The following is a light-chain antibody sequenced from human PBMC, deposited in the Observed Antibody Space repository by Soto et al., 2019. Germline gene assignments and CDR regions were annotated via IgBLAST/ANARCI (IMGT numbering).Light chain of an antibody. CDR1: SSDVGAYNS. Sequence: QSALTQPRSLSGSPGQSVTISCTGTSSDVGAYNSVSWYQQHPGKVTKFIIYDVSTRPSGVPDRFSGSKSGNTASLTISGLQAEDEADYYCCSYAGNSYLFGGGTQMTVL. J-gene: IGLJ2*01. CDR3: CSYAGNSYL. V-gene: IGLV2-11*01. CDR2: DVS.